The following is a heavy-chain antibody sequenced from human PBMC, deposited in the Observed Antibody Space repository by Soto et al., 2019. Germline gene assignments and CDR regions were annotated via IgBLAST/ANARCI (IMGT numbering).Heavy chain of an antibody. CDR1: GGSISSGGYY. Sequence: QVQLQESGPGLVKPSQTLSLTCTVSGGSISSGGYYWSWIRQHPGKGLEWIGYIYYSGSTYYNPSLKSRVIISVDTSKNQFSLKLSSVTAADTAVYYCARDSDHYYYYGMDVWGQGTTVTVSS. V-gene: IGHV4-31*03. J-gene: IGHJ6*02. CDR3: ARDSDHYYYYGMDV. D-gene: IGHD3-10*01. CDR2: IYYSGST.